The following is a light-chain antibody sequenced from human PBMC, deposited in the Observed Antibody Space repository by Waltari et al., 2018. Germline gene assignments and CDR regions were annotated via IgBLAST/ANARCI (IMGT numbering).Light chain of an antibody. V-gene: IGLV2-23*02. CDR1: RSDVGTYTR. J-gene: IGLJ2*01. CDR2: AVG. CDR3: SSYAGSSKGV. Sequence: QSALTQPASVSVSPGQPITISCTGTRSDVGTYTRVSWYQQHPGKAPKLMSYAVGKRPSGVSDRFSGSKSGDMASLTISGLQPEDEAEYFCSSYAGSSKGVFGGGTKVTVL.